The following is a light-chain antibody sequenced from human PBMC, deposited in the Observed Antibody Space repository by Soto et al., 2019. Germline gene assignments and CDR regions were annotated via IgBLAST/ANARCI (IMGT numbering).Light chain of an antibody. CDR1: QIVNSR. CDR2: GAF. J-gene: IGKJ1*01. Sequence: EVVMTQSPATLSASPGERATLSCRASQIVNSRLAWYQQKPGQAPSLLIYGAFTRATGIPARFSGSGSGTEFTLTIGSLHSEDFAVYYCHQYNNWPRTFGQGTKVEI. V-gene: IGKV3-15*01. CDR3: HQYNNWPRT.